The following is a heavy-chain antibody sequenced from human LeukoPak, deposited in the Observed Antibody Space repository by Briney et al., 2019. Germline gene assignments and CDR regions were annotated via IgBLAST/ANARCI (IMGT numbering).Heavy chain of an antibody. J-gene: IGHJ4*02. Sequence: SETLSLTCTVSGYSISSGYYWGWIRQPPGKGLEWIGSIYHSGSTYYNPSLKSRVTISVDTSKNQFSLKLSSVTAADTAVYYCARDFRSGWYGYYFDYWGQGTLVTVSS. CDR1: GYSISSGYY. V-gene: IGHV4-38-2*02. D-gene: IGHD6-19*01. CDR3: ARDFRSGWYGYYFDY. CDR2: IYHSGST.